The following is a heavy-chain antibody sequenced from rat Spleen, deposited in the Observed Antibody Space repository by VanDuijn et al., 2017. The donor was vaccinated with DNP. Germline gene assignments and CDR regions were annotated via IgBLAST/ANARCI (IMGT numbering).Heavy chain of an antibody. V-gene: IGHV5S14*01. J-gene: IGHJ2*01. CDR3: ARATHTTGIPFYFDY. Sequence: EVQLVESGGGLVQPGRSLKLSCAASGFTFSYYGMAWVRQTPMKGLEWVESISTGSGNTYYRDSVKGRFTISRDNAKNTQYLQMDSLRSEDTATYYCARATHTTGIPFYFDYWGQGVMVTVSS. CDR2: ISTGSGNT. D-gene: IGHD1-7*01. CDR1: GFTFSYYG.